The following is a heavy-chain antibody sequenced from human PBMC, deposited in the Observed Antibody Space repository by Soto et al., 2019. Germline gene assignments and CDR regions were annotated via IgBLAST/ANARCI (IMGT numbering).Heavy chain of an antibody. CDR2: ISSCGTGT. CDR1: GFTFSNYE. Sequence: GGSLRLSCAVSGFTFSNYEMNWVRQSPGKGLEWVSYISSCGTGTYYGDSVKCRFTISRDNAKNSLYLQMNSLRAEETAVYYCARGARLTAGTGAGCDVFGIWGQGTMCTASS. V-gene: IGHV3-48*03. D-gene: IGHD2-21*02. J-gene: IGHJ3*02. CDR3: ARGARLTAGTGAGCDVFGI.